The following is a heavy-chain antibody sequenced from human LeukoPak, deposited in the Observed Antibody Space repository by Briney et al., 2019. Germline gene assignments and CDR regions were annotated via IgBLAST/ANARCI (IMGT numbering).Heavy chain of an antibody. CDR2: ISSSSSYI. Sequence: GGSLRLSCAASGFTFSSYSMNWVRQAPGKGLEWVSSISSSSSYIHYADSVKGRFTISRDNAKNSLYLQMNSLRAEDTAVYYCARAWCSSTSCYNYYYYGMDVWGQGTTVTVSS. J-gene: IGHJ6*02. V-gene: IGHV3-21*01. CDR1: GFTFSSYS. D-gene: IGHD2-2*02. CDR3: ARAWCSSTSCYNYYYYGMDV.